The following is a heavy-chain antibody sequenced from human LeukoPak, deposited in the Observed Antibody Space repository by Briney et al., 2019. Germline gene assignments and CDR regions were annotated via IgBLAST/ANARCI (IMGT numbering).Heavy chain of an antibody. CDR1: GFTFSSYA. V-gene: IGHV3-23*01. D-gene: IGHD3-22*01. Sequence: GGPLRLSCAASGFTFSSYAMSWVRQAPGKGLEWVSAISGSGGSTYYADSVKGRFTISRDNSKNTLYLQMNGLRAEDTAVYYCAKDRGYDSSGYYYDYWGQGTLVTVSS. J-gene: IGHJ4*02. CDR3: AKDRGYDSSGYYYDY. CDR2: ISGSGGST.